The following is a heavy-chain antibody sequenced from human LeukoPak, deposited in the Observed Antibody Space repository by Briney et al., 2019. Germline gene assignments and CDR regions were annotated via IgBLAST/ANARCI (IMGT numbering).Heavy chain of an antibody. V-gene: IGHV3-21*01. Sequence: GGSLRLSCAASGFTFSSYSMNWVRQAPGKGPEWVSSISSSSSYIYYADSVKDRFTISRDNAKNSLDPQMDSLRAEDTAVYYCARDWGSTGYDLYDSWGQGTLVSVSS. J-gene: IGHJ4*02. D-gene: IGHD5-12*01. CDR2: ISSSSSYI. CDR3: ARDWGSTGYDLYDS. CDR1: GFTFSSYS.